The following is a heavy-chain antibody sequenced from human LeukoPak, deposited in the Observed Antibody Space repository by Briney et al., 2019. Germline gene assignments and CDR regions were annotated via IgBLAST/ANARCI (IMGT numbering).Heavy chain of an antibody. CDR2: ISSSGNTI. CDR3: AELGITMIGGV. D-gene: IGHD3-10*02. CDR1: RFTFRSYE. Sequence: VQSGGSLRLSCAASRFTFRSYEMNWVRQAAGKGLEWVSYISSSGNTIYYADSVKGRFTISRDNAKNSLYLQMNSLRAEDTAVYYCAELGITMIGGVWGKGTTVTISS. J-gene: IGHJ6*04. V-gene: IGHV3-48*03.